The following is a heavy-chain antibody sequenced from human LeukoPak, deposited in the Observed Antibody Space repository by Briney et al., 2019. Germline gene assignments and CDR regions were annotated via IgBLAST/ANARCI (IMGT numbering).Heavy chain of an antibody. CDR2: ISHDGSNK. CDR1: GFTFSSYA. D-gene: IGHD6-19*01. Sequence: GGSLRLSCAASGFTFSSYAMHWVRQAPGKGLEWVAVISHDGSNKYYADSVKGRFTISRDNSKNTLYLQMNSLRAEDTAVYYCARELAVAGTLSADAFDIWGQGTMVTVSS. V-gene: IGHV3-30*04. CDR3: ARELAVAGTLSADAFDI. J-gene: IGHJ3*02.